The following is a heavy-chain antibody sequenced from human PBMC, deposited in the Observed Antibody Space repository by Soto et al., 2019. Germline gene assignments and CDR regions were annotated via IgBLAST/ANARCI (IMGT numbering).Heavy chain of an antibody. CDR3: ADYYYDSSGYSPGAFDI. CDR2: IYYSGST. D-gene: IGHD3-22*01. J-gene: IGHJ3*02. Sequence: QLQLQESGPGLVKPSDTLSLTCTVSGGSISSSSYYWGWIRQPPGKGLEWIGSIYYSGSTYYNPSLKSRVTISVDTSKNPFSLKLSSVTAADTAVYYCADYYYDSSGYSPGAFDIWGQGTMVTVSS. V-gene: IGHV4-39*01. CDR1: GGSISSSSYY.